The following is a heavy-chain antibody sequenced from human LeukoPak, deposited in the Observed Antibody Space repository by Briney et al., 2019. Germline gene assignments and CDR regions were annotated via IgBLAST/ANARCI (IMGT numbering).Heavy chain of an antibody. D-gene: IGHD3-3*01. CDR2: IYYSGST. Sequence: PSETLSLTCTVSGASISTYYWSWIRQPPGRGLEWIGYIYYSGSTNYNPSLKSRVTISVDTSKNQFYLSLRSLTAADTAVYYCARDFWSGSVGFDPWGQETLVTVSS. CDR3: ARDFWSGSVGFDP. CDR1: GASISTYY. V-gene: IGHV4-59*01. J-gene: IGHJ5*02.